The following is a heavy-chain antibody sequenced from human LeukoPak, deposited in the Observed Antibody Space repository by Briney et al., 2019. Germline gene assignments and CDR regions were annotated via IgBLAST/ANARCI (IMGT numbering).Heavy chain of an antibody. D-gene: IGHD6-19*01. CDR2: VDTDGSGT. J-gene: IGHJ4*02. Sequence: GSLRLSCEASGITFNNYWLHWVRQAPGKGLVWVSRVDTDGSGTIYADSVKGRFTVSRDNAKNTLYLQMISLRAEDTAVYYCARGGYSSGLDYWGQGILVTVSS. CDR1: GITFNNYW. CDR3: ARGGYSSGLDY. V-gene: IGHV3-74*01.